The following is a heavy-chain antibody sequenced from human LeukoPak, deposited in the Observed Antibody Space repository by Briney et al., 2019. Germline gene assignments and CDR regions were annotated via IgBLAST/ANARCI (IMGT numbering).Heavy chain of an antibody. J-gene: IGHJ4*02. CDR2: IYYSGST. CDR1: GGSISSGGYY. V-gene: IGHV4-31*03. D-gene: IGHD3-10*01. CDR3: ARERITMVRGVITN. Sequence: SETLSLTYTVSGGSISSGGYYWSWIRQHPGKGLEWIGYIYYSGSTYYNPSLKSRVTISVDTSKNQFSLKLSSVTAADTAVYYCARERITMVRGVITNWGQGTLVTVSS.